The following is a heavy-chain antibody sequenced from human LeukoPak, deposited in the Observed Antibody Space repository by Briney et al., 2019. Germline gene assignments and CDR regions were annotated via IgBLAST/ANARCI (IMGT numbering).Heavy chain of an antibody. V-gene: IGHV6-1*01. CDR1: GDSVSSNTGI. J-gene: IGHJ3*02. CDR2: TYYRSKWFI. Sequence: SQTLSLTCAISGDSVSSNTGIWNWVRQSPSRGLEWLGRTYYRSKWFIDYALSVKGRMTINPDTSKNQFSLQLNSVTPEDTAVYYCARDKVLNGFDIWGQGTMVAVSS. D-gene: IGHD2-8*02. CDR3: ARDKVLNGFDI.